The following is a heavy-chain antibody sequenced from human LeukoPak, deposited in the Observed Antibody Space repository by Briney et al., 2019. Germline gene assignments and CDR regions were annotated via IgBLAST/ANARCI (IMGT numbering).Heavy chain of an antibody. CDR1: GGSISSGSYY. Sequence: PSQTLSLTCTVSGGSISSGSYYWSWTRQPAGKGLEWIGRIYTSGSTNYNPSLKSRVTISVDTSKNQFSLKLSSVTAADTAVYYCAREVVVPAAIGGNWFDPWGQGTLVTVSS. D-gene: IGHD2-2*02. CDR2: IYTSGST. V-gene: IGHV4-61*02. CDR3: AREVVVPAAIGGNWFDP. J-gene: IGHJ5*02.